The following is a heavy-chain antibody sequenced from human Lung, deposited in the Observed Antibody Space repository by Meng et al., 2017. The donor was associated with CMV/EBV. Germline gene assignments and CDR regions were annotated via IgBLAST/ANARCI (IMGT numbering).Heavy chain of an antibody. CDR1: GFSLSTSGVG. D-gene: IGHD6-6*01. J-gene: IGHJ5*02. V-gene: IGHV2-5*02. CDR2: IYGDDEK. CDR3: ARAAARPSDWFDP. Sequence: QIPFKESVHTLVKPTQTLTLTCTFSGFSLSTSGVGVGWIRQPPGKALECLAIIYGDDEKRYSPSLESRLTVTKDTSKNQVVLTMTNMVPVDTATYYCARAAARPSDWFDPWGQGNLVTVSS.